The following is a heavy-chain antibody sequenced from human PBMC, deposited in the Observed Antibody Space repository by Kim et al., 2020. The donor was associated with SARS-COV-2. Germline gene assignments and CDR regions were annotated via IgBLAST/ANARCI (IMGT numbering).Heavy chain of an antibody. CDR3: ARGGGIAVADGEVLGFDY. CDR1: GGTFSSYA. Sequence: SVKVSCKASGGTFSSYAISWVRQAPGQGLEWMGRIIPILGIANYAQKFQGRVTITADKSTSTAYMELSSLRSEDTAVYYCARGGGIAVADGEVLGFDYWGQGTLVTVSS. CDR2: IIPILGIA. V-gene: IGHV1-69*04. J-gene: IGHJ4*02. D-gene: IGHD6-19*01.